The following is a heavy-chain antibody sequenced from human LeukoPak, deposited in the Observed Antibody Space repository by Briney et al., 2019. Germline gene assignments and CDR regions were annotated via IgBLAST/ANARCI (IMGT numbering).Heavy chain of an antibody. CDR3: AKTARTFAS. J-gene: IGHJ5*02. D-gene: IGHD1-7*01. Sequence: GSLRLSCAASGFTFSSYAMSWVRQAPGKGLECIGFIYINGDTSYNPSLKGRATLSLDTSKNQFSLRLTSVTAADTAVYYCAKTARTFASWGPGTLVTVSS. CDR2: IYINGDT. V-gene: IGHV4-4*09. CDR1: GFTFSSYA.